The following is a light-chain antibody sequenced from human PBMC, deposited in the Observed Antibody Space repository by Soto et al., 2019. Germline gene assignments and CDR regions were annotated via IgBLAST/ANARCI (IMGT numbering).Light chain of an antibody. CDR3: QHYNDYSWT. J-gene: IGKJ1*01. Sequence: DIHMTQSPSTLSASVGDRVTITCRASQSISIWLAWYQQKPGRAPNLLIYGTSSLESGVPSRFSGSGSGTEFTLTISCLQPDDFATYYCQHYNDYSWTFGQGTNVEIK. CDR1: QSISIW. CDR2: GTS. V-gene: IGKV1-5*03.